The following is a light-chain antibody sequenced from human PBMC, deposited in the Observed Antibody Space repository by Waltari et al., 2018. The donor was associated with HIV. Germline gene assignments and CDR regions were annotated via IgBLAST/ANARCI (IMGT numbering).Light chain of an antibody. Sequence: EIVLTQSPGTLSLSPGERATLSCRASQSVSSRYLAGYQQKPGQTPKVLIYGASSRATGIPDRFSGTGFGTDFTLTISRLEPEDFAVYYCQQYGNAPYTFGQGTKLEIK. V-gene: IGKV3-20*01. CDR3: QQYGNAPYT. CDR1: QSVSSRY. J-gene: IGKJ2*01. CDR2: GAS.